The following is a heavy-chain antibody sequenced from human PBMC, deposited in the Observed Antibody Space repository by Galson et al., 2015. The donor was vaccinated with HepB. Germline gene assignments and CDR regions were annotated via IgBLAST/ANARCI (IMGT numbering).Heavy chain of an antibody. CDR3: ARGLGGY. D-gene: IGHD2-15*01. V-gene: IGHV3-11*01. J-gene: IGHJ4*02. Sequence: SLRLSCAASGFTFSDYYMSWMRQAPGKGLEWLSYISHSGTTVYHADSLKGRFSISRGNAKNSLYLQMNSLRAEDTAVYYCARGLGGYWGQGTLVTVSS. CDR2: ISHSGTTV. CDR1: GFTFSDYY.